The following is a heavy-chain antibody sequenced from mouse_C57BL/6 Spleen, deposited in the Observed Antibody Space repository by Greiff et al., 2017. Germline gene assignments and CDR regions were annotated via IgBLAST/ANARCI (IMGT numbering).Heavy chain of an antibody. CDR2: ISYDGSN. CDR1: GYSITSGYY. Sequence: DVQLQESEPGLVKPSQSLSLTCSVTGYSITSGYYWNWIRQFPGNKLEWMGYISYDGSNNYNPSLKNRISITRDTSKNQFFLKLNSVTTEDTATYYCARDKERSWFAYWGQGTLVTVSA. J-gene: IGHJ3*01. V-gene: IGHV3-6*01. CDR3: ARDKERSWFAY. D-gene: IGHD1-1*01.